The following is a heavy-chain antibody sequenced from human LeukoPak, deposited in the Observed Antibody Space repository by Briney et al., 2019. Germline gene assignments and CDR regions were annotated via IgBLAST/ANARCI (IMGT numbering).Heavy chain of an antibody. V-gene: IGHV3-13*01. CDR3: ARRYSYGLYGMDV. J-gene: IGHJ6*02. D-gene: IGHD5-18*01. CDR2: IGTAGDT. Sequence: GGSLRLSCAASGFTFSSYDMHGVRQATGKGLEWVSAIGTAGDTYYPGSVKGRFTISRENAKNSLYLQMNSLRAGDTAVYYCARRYSYGLYGMDVWGQGTTVTVSS. CDR1: GFTFSSYD.